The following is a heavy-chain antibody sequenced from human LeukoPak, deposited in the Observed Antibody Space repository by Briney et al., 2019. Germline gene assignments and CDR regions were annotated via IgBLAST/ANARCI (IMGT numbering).Heavy chain of an antibody. CDR2: INPNSGGT. CDR1: GYTFTGYY. D-gene: IGHD2-2*01. J-gene: IGHJ6*04. CDR3: ARDGILVVPAAMGYYYGMDV. V-gene: IGHV1-2*02. Sequence: ASVKVSCKASGYTFTGYYMHWVRQAPGQGLEWMGWINPNSGGTNYAQKFQGRVTMTRDTSISTAYMELSRLRSDDTAVYYCARDGILVVPAAMGYYYGMDVWGKGTTVTVSS.